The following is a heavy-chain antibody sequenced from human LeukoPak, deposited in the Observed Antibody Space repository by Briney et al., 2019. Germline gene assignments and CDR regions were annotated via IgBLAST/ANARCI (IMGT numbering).Heavy chain of an antibody. D-gene: IGHD2-15*01. CDR3: ARGRCSGGSCYRPLPFDY. CDR2: INHSGSI. CDR1: GGSFSGYY. Sequence: SETLSLTCAVYGGSFSGYYWSWIRQPPGKGLEWIGEINHSGSINYNPSLKSRVTISVDTSKNQFSLKLSSVTAADTAVYYCARGRCSGGSCYRPLPFDYWGQGTLVTVSS. V-gene: IGHV4-34*01. J-gene: IGHJ4*02.